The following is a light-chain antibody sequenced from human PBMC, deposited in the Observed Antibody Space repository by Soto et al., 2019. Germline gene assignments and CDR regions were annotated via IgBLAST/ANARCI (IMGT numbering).Light chain of an antibody. V-gene: IGKV3-15*01. CDR1: QSVSSN. Sequence: EIVMTQSPATLSVSPGERVTLSCRASQSVSSNLAWYQQKPGQAPSLLIYGASARATGIPARFSGSGSGTEFTLTISSLQSEDFAVYYCQHYNNWPFTFGQGTKLEIK. CDR3: QHYNNWPFT. CDR2: GAS. J-gene: IGKJ2*01.